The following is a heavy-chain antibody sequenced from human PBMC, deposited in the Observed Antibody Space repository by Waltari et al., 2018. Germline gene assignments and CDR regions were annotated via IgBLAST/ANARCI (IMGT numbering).Heavy chain of an antibody. CDR3: ARESDYGDYGKTYYYYYYGMDV. Sequence: QVQLVESGGGVVQPGRSLRLSCAASGFTFSSYGMHWVRQAPGKGLEWVAVIWYDGSNKYYADSVKGRFTISRDNSKNTLYLQMNSLRAEDTAVYYCARESDYGDYGKTYYYYYYGMDVWDQGP. J-gene: IGHJ6*02. CDR2: IWYDGSNK. CDR1: GFTFSSYG. V-gene: IGHV3-33*01. D-gene: IGHD4-17*01.